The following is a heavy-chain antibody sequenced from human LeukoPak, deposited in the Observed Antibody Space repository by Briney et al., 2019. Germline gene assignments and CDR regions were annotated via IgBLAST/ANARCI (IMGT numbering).Heavy chain of an antibody. CDR2: ISTNGDRT. CDR3: ARERYDSRWYTFGS. Sequence: GSLRLSCAASGLTFSNYAMTWVRQAPGKGLEWVSAISTNGDRTYYADSVKGRFTVSRDNFKNTLYLQMNSLRAEDTAVYYCARERYDSRWYTFGSWGQGTLVTVSS. V-gene: IGHV3-23*01. CDR1: GLTFSNYA. D-gene: IGHD3-22*01. J-gene: IGHJ4*02.